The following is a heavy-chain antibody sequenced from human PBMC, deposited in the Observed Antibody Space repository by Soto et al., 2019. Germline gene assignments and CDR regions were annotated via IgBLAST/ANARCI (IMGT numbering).Heavy chain of an antibody. CDR3: AKVMSGYYYYYGMDV. V-gene: IGHV3-23*01. J-gene: IGHJ6*02. CDR2: ISASGGST. Sequence: GGSLRLSCAASGFSFSSYAMSWVRQAPGKGLEWVSAISASGGSTYYADSVKGRFTISRDNSKNTLYLQMNSLRAEDTAVYYCAKVMSGYYYYYGMDVWGQGTTVTVSS. CDR1: GFSFSSYA.